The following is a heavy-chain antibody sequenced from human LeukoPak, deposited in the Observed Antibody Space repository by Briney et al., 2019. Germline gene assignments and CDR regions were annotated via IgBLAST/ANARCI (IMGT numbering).Heavy chain of an antibody. D-gene: IGHD2-15*01. Sequence: SETLSLTCTVSGGSISSYYWSWIGQRPGKGLEGIGYIYYSGSTNYNPSLKSRVTISVDTSKTQFSLKLSSVTAADTAVYYCARGACSGGSCYYYWGQGTLVTVSS. CDR3: ARGACSGGSCYYY. V-gene: IGHV4-59*01. CDR1: GGSISSYY. CDR2: IYYSGST. J-gene: IGHJ4*02.